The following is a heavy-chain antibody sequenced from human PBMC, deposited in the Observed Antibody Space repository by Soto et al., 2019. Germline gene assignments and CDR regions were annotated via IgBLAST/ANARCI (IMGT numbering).Heavy chain of an antibody. V-gene: IGHV3-23*01. Sequence: HPGGSLRLSCAASGFTFRAVAMAWVRQEPGKGLEWVSTIENSGGGTFYADSVKGRFTISRDNSNNALYLQMNSLRAEDTAIYYCAKEPEVTGRGLDYWGQGTLVTVSS. CDR1: GFTFRAVA. J-gene: IGHJ4*02. CDR3: AKEPEVTGRGLDY. D-gene: IGHD2-21*02. CDR2: IENSGGGT.